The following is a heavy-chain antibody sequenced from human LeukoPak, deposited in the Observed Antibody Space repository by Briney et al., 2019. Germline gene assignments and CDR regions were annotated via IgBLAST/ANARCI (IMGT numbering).Heavy chain of an antibody. CDR3: AKENHASSGYSYGYSY. CDR1: GFTFSSYA. J-gene: IGHJ4*02. V-gene: IGHV3-23*01. CDR2: ISGSGGST. Sequence: GVSLRLSCAASGFTFSSYAMSWVRQAPGKGLEWVSGISGSGGSTYYADSVKGRFTISRDNSKNTLYLQMNSLRAEDTAVYYCAKENHASSGYSYGYSYWGQGTLVTVSS. D-gene: IGHD5-18*01.